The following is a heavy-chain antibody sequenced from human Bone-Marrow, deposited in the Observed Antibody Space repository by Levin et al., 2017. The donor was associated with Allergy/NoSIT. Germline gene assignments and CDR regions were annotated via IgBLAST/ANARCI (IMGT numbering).Heavy chain of an antibody. V-gene: IGHV3-30*04. CDR3: ARAPRLTTGYYYGLDV. CDR1: EFTFNIYP. Sequence: CEFTFNIYPMHWVRQTPVKGLEWVAFISDDGSNHYYADSVKGRFTISRDNSKNTLYLQINSLRTEDTAVYYCARAPRLTTGYYYGLDVWGQGTTVTVSS. J-gene: IGHJ6*02. CDR2: ISDDGSNH. D-gene: IGHD4-11*01.